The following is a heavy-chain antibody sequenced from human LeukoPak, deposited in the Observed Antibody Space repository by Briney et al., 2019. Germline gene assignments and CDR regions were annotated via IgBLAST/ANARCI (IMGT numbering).Heavy chain of an antibody. CDR1: GGSISSYY. J-gene: IGHJ4*02. CDR2: IYYSGST. D-gene: IGHD4-17*01. V-gene: IGHV4-59*12. Sequence: PSETLSLTCTVSGGSISSYYWSWIRQPPGKGLEWIGYIYYSGSTNYNPSLESRVTISVDTSKNQFSLKLSSVTAADTAVYYCARVSVTTGYFDYWGQGTLVTVSS. CDR3: ARVSVTTGYFDY.